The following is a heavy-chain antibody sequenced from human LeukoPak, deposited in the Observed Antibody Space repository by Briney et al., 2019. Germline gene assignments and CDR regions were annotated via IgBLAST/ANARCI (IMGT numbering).Heavy chain of an antibody. Sequence: SETLSLTCTVSGGSISSSSCYWGWIRQPPGKGLEWIGYIYYSGSTNYNPSLKSRVTISVDTSKNQFSLKLSSVTAADTAVYYCARAELQGFWSGYRTYTLCDYWGQGTLVTVSS. CDR1: GGSISSSSCY. D-gene: IGHD3-3*01. CDR2: IYYSGST. V-gene: IGHV4-61*05. CDR3: ARAELQGFWSGYRTYTLCDY. J-gene: IGHJ4*02.